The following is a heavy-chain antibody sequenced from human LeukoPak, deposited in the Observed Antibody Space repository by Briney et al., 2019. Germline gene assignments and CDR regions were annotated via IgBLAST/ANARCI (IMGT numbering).Heavy chain of an antibody. Sequence: KPSETLSLTCAVYGGSFSGYHWSWIRQPPGKGLEWIGEINHSGSTNYNPSLKSRVTISVDTSKNQFSLKLSSVTAADTAVYYCARGDSGSYYCPDLWGRGTLVTVSS. V-gene: IGHV4-34*01. J-gene: IGHJ2*01. D-gene: IGHD1-26*01. CDR3: ARGDSGSYYCPDL. CDR1: GGSFSGYH. CDR2: INHSGST.